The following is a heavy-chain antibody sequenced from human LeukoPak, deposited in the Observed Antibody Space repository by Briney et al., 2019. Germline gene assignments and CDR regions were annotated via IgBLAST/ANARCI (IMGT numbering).Heavy chain of an antibody. CDR1: GYTFTSFD. J-gene: IGHJ4*02. CDR2: MKSNNWHT. V-gene: IGHV1-8*01. CDR3: ARGPPNWGMVGY. Sequence: ASVKVSCKASGYTFTSFDFNWVRQATGQGLECVGWMKSNNWHTGYAQKFQGRVTMTRDTSISTAYMELSSLTFEDTAVYYCARGPPNWGMVGYWGQGTLVTVSS. D-gene: IGHD7-27*01.